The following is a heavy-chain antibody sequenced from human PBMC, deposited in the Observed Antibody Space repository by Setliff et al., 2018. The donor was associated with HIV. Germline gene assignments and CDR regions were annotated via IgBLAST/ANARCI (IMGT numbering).Heavy chain of an antibody. CDR2: IYPSGST. CDR1: GVSIASGGYY. Sequence: PSETLSLTCTVSGVSIASGGYYWSWIRQRPGKGLEWIGNIYPSGSTYYSPSLKSHFLLSVDTSKNHFSLRVSSMTAADTAVYFCARWRQVWFSLDSWGQGTLVTVSS. J-gene: IGHJ4*02. CDR3: ARWRQVWFSLDS. V-gene: IGHV4-31*01. D-gene: IGHD3-9*01.